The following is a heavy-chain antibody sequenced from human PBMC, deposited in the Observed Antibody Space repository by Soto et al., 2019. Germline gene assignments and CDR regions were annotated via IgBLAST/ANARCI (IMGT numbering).Heavy chain of an antibody. Sequence: ASVKVSCKASGYTFTSYYMHWVRQAPGQGLEWMGIINPSGGSTSYAQKFQGRVTMTRDTSTSTVYMELSSLRSEDTAVYYCARDLGPIVVVTAIEDPKYFQHWGQGTLVTVSS. CDR3: ARDLGPIVVVTAIEDPKYFQH. J-gene: IGHJ1*01. CDR1: GYTFTSYY. D-gene: IGHD2-21*02. CDR2: INPSGGST. V-gene: IGHV1-46*01.